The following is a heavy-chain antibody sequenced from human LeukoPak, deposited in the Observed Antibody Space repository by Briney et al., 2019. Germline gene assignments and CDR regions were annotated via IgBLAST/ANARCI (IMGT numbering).Heavy chain of an antibody. J-gene: IGHJ4*02. D-gene: IGHD4-17*01. CDR3: ATGGSHDYGDYVYFY. Sequence: PSETLSLTCTVSGGSISSGDYYWSWIRQPPGRGLEWIGYIYYSGSTYYNPSLKSRVTISVDTSKNQFSLKLSSVTAADTAVYYCATGGSHDYGDYVYFYWGQGTLVTVSS. V-gene: IGHV4-30-4*01. CDR2: IYYSGST. CDR1: GGSISSGDYY.